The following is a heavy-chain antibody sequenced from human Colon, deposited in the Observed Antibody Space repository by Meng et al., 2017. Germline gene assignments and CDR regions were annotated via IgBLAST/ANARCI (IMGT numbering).Heavy chain of an antibody. CDR1: GFSLSTYGVG. D-gene: IGHD1-14*01. CDR3: AHFLAPVGYFDY. CDR2: IYWDDDK. V-gene: IGHV2-5*02. J-gene: IGHJ4*02. Sequence: QITLKESGPTLVKPTQTLTLTCTFPGFSLSTYGVGVGWIRQPPGKALEWLALIYWDDDKRYSPSLKSRLTITKDTSKNQVVLTMTNMDPVDTATYYCAHFLAPVGYFDYWGQGALVTVSS.